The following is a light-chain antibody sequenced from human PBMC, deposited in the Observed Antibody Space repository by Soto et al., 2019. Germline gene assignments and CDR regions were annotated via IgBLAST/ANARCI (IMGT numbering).Light chain of an antibody. CDR1: SSDVGGYNY. V-gene: IGLV2-14*01. CDR3: TSYTTSDTFV. J-gene: IGLJ1*01. Sequence: QSVLTQPASVSGSPGQSITISCTGTSSDVGGYNYVSWYQQHPGKVPKLMIYEVSNRPSGVSNRFSGSKSGNTASLTVSGLQVEDEADYYCTSYTTSDTFVFGTGTKSPS. CDR2: EVS.